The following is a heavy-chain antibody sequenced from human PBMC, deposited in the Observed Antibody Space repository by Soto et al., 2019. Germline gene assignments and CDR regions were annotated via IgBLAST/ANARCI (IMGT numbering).Heavy chain of an antibody. D-gene: IGHD3-3*01. CDR2: IKQDGSEK. CDR1: GFTFSSYW. CDR3: ARGVSYYDFWSGYYSFDY. V-gene: IGHV3-7*01. Sequence: GGSLRLSCAASGFTFSSYWMSWVRQAPGKGLEWVANIKQDGSEKYYVDSVKGRFTISRDNAKNSLYLQMNSLRAEDTAVYYCARGVSYYDFWSGYYSFDYWGQGTLVTVSS. J-gene: IGHJ4*02.